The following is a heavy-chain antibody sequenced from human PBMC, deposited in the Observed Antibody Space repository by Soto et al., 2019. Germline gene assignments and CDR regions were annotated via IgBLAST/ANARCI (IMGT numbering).Heavy chain of an antibody. J-gene: IGHJ3*02. Sequence: GGSLRLSCAASGFTFSSYAMSWVRQAPGKGPEWVSAISGSGDSTYYADSVKGRFTISRDNSKNTLYLQMNSLRAEDTAVYYCAKDFPTMIVVPDAFDIWGQGTMVTVSS. CDR1: GFTFSSYA. CDR3: AKDFPTMIVVPDAFDI. D-gene: IGHD3-22*01. V-gene: IGHV3-23*01. CDR2: ISGSGDST.